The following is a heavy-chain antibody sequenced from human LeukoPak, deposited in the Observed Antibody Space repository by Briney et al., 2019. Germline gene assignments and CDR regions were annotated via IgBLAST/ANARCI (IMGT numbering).Heavy chain of an antibody. CDR2: ISYDGSNK. CDR1: GFTFSSYA. V-gene: IGHV3-30-3*01. Sequence: TGRSLRLSCAASGFTFSSYAMHWVRQAPGKGLEWVAVISYDGSNKYYADSVKGRFTISRDNSKNTLYLQMNSLRAEDTAVYYCASESNYYDSGFDYWGQGTLVTVSS. D-gene: IGHD3-22*01. CDR3: ASESNYYDSGFDY. J-gene: IGHJ4*02.